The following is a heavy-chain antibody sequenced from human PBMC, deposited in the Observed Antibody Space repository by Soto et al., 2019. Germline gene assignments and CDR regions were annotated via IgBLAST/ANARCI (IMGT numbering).Heavy chain of an antibody. V-gene: IGHV3-74*01. CDR3: VRDGNCLTNSCCGDWFDP. CDR2: INSDASHT. D-gene: IGHD2-2*01. CDR1: GFTFSTYW. J-gene: IGHJ5*02. Sequence: EVQLVESGGGLVQPGGSLRLSFAASGFTFSTYWMHWSRQVPGKGLEWVSRINSDASHTYYADSVKGRFTISRDNAKKTLHLERKSLRAEDTAVYYFVRDGNCLTNSCCGDWFDPWGQGTLVPVSP.